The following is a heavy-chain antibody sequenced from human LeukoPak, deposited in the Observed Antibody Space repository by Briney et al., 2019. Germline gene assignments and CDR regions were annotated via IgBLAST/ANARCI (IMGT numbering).Heavy chain of an antibody. CDR2: IKHSGST. J-gene: IGHJ3*02. V-gene: IGHV4-34*01. CDR3: ARERLRAVAARGAFDI. CDR1: GGSFCGDY. D-gene: IGHD6-19*01. Sequence: SQTLSLTSALYGGSFCGDYCSWIRRPPRRGQEWSGEIKHSGSTNYNPSLKSRVTISVDTSKNQFSLKLSSVTAADTAVYYWARERLRAVAARGAFDIWGQGTMVTVSS.